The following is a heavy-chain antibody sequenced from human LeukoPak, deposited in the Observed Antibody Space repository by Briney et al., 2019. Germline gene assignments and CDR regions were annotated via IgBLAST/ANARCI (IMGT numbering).Heavy chain of an antibody. J-gene: IGHJ3*02. D-gene: IGHD2-2*01. CDR1: GFTFSNYA. Sequence: GGSLRLSCAASGFTFSNYAMSWVRQAPGKGLEWVSGISGSGGSTYYADSVKGRFTISRDNSKNTLYLQMNSLRAEDTAVYYCATDPIITRDIVVVPAAPGAFDIWGQGTMVTVSS. V-gene: IGHV3-23*01. CDR3: ATDPIITRDIVVVPAAPGAFDI. CDR2: ISGSGGST.